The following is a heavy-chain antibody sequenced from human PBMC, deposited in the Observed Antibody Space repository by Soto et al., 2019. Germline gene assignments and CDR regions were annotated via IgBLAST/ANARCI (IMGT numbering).Heavy chain of an antibody. D-gene: IGHD2-15*01. V-gene: IGHV4-39*01. CDR1: GGSISSSSYY. Sequence: SETLSLTCTVSGGSISSSSYYWGWIRQPPGRGLEWIGSIYYSGSTYYNPSLKSRFTISVDTSKNQFALKLSSVTAADTAVYYCARRRGYCSGGSCYPEIPYGMDVWGQGTTVTVSS. CDR2: IYYSGST. J-gene: IGHJ6*02. CDR3: ARRRGYCSGGSCYPEIPYGMDV.